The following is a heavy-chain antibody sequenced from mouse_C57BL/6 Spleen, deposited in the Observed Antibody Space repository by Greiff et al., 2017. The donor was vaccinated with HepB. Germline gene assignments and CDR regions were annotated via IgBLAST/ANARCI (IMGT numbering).Heavy chain of an antibody. CDR3: ARGDSSGKFAY. CDR1: GYSFTGYY. D-gene: IGHD3-2*02. CDR2: INPSTGGT. J-gene: IGHJ3*01. V-gene: IGHV1-42*01. Sequence: EVQLQQSGPELVKPGASVKISCKASGYSFTGYYMNWVKQSPEKSLEWIGEINPSTGGTTYNQKFKAKATLTVDKSSSTAYMQLKSLTSEDSAVYYCARGDSSGKFAYWGQGTLVTVSA.